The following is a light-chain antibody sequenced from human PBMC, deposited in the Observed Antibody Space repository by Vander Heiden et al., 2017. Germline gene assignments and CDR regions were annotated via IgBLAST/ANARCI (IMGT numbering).Light chain of an antibody. J-gene: IGLJ1*01. CDR1: SSDVGNDNY. CDR2: DVT. Sequence: QSPPIQPASVSGSPAQSLTIPCAGTSSDVGNDNYVSWYQHHPGKAPKLVIYDVTNRPSGVANRFSGAKSGNTASLTISGLQPEDEADYYCSSYTTSSTQVFGTGTKVTVL. CDR3: SSYTTSSTQV. V-gene: IGLV2-14*03.